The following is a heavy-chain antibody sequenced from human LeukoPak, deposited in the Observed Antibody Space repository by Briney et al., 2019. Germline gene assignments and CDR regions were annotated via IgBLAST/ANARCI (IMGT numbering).Heavy chain of an antibody. Sequence: GSLRLSCAASGFTFSSYWMSWVRQAPGKGLEWVANIKQDGSEKYYVDSVKGRFTISRDNAKNSLYLQMNSLRAEDTAVYYCARDLEVIAAAGNYDYWGQGTLVTVSS. CDR3: ARDLEVIAAAGNYDY. D-gene: IGHD6-13*01. J-gene: IGHJ4*02. CDR1: GFTFSSYW. CDR2: IKQDGSEK. V-gene: IGHV3-7*03.